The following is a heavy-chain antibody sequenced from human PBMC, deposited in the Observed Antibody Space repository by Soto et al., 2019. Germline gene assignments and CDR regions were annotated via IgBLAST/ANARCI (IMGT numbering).Heavy chain of an antibody. J-gene: IGHJ4*02. CDR2: ISGSGGST. CDR3: AKDTEPVIVVVPAATNRAFDY. Sequence: EVQLLESGGGLVQPGGSLRLSCAASGFTFSSYVMSWVRQAPGKGLEWVSAISGSGGSTYYADSVKGRFTISRDNSKNTLYLQMNSLRAEDTAVYYCAKDTEPVIVVVPAATNRAFDYWGQGTLVTVSS. V-gene: IGHV3-23*01. CDR1: GFTFSSYV. D-gene: IGHD2-2*01.